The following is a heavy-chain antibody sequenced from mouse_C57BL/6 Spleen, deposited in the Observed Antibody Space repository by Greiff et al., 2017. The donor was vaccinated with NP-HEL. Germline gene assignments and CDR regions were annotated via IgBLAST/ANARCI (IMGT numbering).Heavy chain of an antibody. J-gene: IGHJ2*01. V-gene: IGHV5-9*01. CDR2: ISGGGGNT. D-gene: IGHD1-1*01. Sequence: EVKVEESGGGLVKPGGSLKLSCAASGFTFSSYTMSWVRQTPEKRLEWVATISGGGGNTYYPDSVKGRFTISRDNAKNTLYLQMSSLRSEDTALYYCARVYVVYFDYWGQGTTLTVSS. CDR3: ARVYVVYFDY. CDR1: GFTFSSYT.